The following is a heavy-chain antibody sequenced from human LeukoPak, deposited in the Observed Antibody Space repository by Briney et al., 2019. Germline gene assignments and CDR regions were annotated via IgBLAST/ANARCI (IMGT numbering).Heavy chain of an antibody. CDR1: AGSFSSYY. V-gene: IGHV4-59*01. D-gene: IGHD6-19*01. CDR3: ARTNSSGWYPLNSYFDI. J-gene: IGHJ2*01. CDR2: IYYSGST. Sequence: SETLPLICTVSAGSFSSYYRSWVRQPPGKGLEWIGDIYYSGSTNYNPSLKSRVVISLDTITNQFSLKLSSVPAADTAVYYCARTNSSGWYPLNSYFDIWGRGTLGTVSS.